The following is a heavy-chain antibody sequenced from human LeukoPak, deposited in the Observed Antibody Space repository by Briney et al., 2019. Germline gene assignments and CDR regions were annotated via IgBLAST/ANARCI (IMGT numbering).Heavy chain of an antibody. D-gene: IGHD3-22*01. CDR1: GFTFSSYW. CDR2: INSDGSST. J-gene: IGHJ4*02. CDR3: ARAGRAYYYESSGYYY. V-gene: IGHV3-74*01. Sequence: GGSLRLSCAASGFTFSSYWMHWVRQAPGKGLVWVSRINSDGSSTSYADSVKGRFTISRDNAKNTLYLQMNSLRAEDTAVYYCARAGRAYYYESSGYYYWGQGTLVTVSS.